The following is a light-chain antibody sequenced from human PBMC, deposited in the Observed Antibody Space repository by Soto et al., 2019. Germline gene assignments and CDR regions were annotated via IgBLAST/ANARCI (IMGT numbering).Light chain of an antibody. Sequence: EIVLTQSPDTLFLSSGERATLFRRCGQTVTSGYFAWYQQKPGQAPRLLIYAASTRATGIPARFSGSGSGTEFTLTISNLQSEDFAVYYCQRYDHWPPWTFGQGTKVDIK. CDR2: AAS. J-gene: IGKJ1*01. V-gene: IGKV3-15*01. CDR1: QTVTSGY. CDR3: QRYDHWPPWT.